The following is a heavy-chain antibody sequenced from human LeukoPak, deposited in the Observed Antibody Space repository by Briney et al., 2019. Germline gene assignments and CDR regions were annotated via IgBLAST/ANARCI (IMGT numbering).Heavy chain of an antibody. D-gene: IGHD6-25*01. CDR1: GYTFTSYG. CDR2: ISAYNGNT. CDR3: ARFRPRKAAADKNNWFDP. J-gene: IGHJ5*02. Sequence: GASVKVSCKASGYTFTSYGISWVRQAPGQGLEWMGWISAYNGNTNYAQKLQGRVTMTTDTSTSTAYMELRSLRSDDTAVYYCARFRPRKAAADKNNWFDPWGQGTLVTVSS. V-gene: IGHV1-18*01.